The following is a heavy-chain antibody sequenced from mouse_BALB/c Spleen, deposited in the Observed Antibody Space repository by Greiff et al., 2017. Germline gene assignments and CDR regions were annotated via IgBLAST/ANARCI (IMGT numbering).Heavy chain of an antibody. D-gene: IGHD2-3*01. CDR1: GYTFTSYW. J-gene: IGHJ1*01. CDR3: ARSDGYYWYFDV. V-gene: IGHV1-7*01. CDR2: INPSTGYT. Sequence: QVQLQQSGAELAKPGASVKMSCKASGYTFTSYWMHWVKQRPGQGLEWIGYINPSTGYTEYNQKFKDKATLTADKSSSTAYMQLSSLTSEDSAVYYCARSDGYYWYFDVWGEGTTVTVSS.